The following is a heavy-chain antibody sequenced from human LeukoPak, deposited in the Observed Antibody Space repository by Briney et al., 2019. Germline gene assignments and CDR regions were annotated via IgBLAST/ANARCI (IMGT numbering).Heavy chain of an antibody. V-gene: IGHV4-34*01. Sequence: PSETLSLTCAVYGESSFSSYYWSWIRQTPGGALEWIGEINHSGYTNYNPSLKSRVTPSIDTSKNQFSLRLNSVTAADTAVYYRSRQVVGNDYWGQGTLVTVSS. CDR2: INHSGYT. J-gene: IGHJ4*02. CDR3: SRQVVGNDY. D-gene: IGHD3-22*01. CDR1: GESSFSSYY.